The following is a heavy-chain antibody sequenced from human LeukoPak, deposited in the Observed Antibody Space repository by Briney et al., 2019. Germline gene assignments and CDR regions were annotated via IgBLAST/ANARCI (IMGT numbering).Heavy chain of an antibody. V-gene: IGHV4-34*01. CDR1: GGSFSGYY. D-gene: IGHD5-12*01. J-gene: IGHJ5*02. CDR3: ARRGGYDFFDNWFDP. CDR2: INHSGST. Sequence: KTSETLSLTCAVYGGSFSGYYWSWIRQPPGKGLEWIGEINHSGSTNYNPSLKSRVTISVDTSKNQFSLKLSSVTAADTAVYYCARRGGYDFFDNWFDPWGQGTLVTVSS.